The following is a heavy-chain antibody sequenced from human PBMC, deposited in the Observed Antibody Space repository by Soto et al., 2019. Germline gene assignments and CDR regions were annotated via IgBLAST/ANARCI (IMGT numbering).Heavy chain of an antibody. V-gene: IGHV3-30*04. CDR3: AKDRTSNFWSAYFDS. CDR1: GFTFSSYA. J-gene: IGHJ4*02. CDR2: ISYDGRHE. Sequence: QVQLVESGGGVVQPGMSLRLSCVASGFTFSSYAMHWVRQAPGKGLEWVAVISYDGRHESYTDSVKGRFTISRDTSKNTIYLQMNSLRPEDTAVYYCAKDRTSNFWSAYFDSWGQGTLIAVSS. D-gene: IGHD3-3*01.